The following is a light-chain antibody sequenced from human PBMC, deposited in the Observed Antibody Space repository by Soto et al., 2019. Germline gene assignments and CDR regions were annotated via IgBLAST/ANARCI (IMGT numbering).Light chain of an antibody. J-gene: IGKJ4*02. Sequence: DIQMTQSPSFLSASVGDRVTITCRASQNISNYVNWHQQKSGKAPELLIYDASNLQTGVPSRFSGSGSGTEFTFTITSLQPEDFATYYCQQSDNVPPTFGEGSRVDIK. CDR3: QQSDNVPPT. V-gene: IGKV1-33*01. CDR1: QNISNY. CDR2: DAS.